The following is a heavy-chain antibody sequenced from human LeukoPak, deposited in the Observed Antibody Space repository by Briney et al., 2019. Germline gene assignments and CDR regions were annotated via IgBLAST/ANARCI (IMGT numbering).Heavy chain of an antibody. J-gene: IGHJ3*02. CDR1: GFSFSSYW. CDR2: IKQDGSEK. V-gene: IGHV3-7*01. Sequence: GGSLRLSCAASGFSFSSYWMSWVRQAPGKGLEWVANIKQDGSEKYYVDSVRGRFTISRDNAKNSPYLQMNSLRAEDTAVYYCARTRITIFGVVIPDAFDIWGQGTMITVSS. D-gene: IGHD3-3*01. CDR3: ARTRITIFGVVIPDAFDI.